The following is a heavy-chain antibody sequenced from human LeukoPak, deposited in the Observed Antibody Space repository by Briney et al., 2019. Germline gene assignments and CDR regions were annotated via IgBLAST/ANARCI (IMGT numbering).Heavy chain of an antibody. J-gene: IGHJ4*02. D-gene: IGHD3-10*01. CDR1: GFTFSSYA. V-gene: IGHV3-23*01. CDR2: ISGSGGTT. Sequence: GGSLRLSRAASGFTFSSYAMNWVRQAPGKGLEWVSVISGSGGTTYYADSVKGRFTISRDNSKNTLYLQMNSLRAEDTAVYYCAKDAGLSMVRGVMISDGFEYWGQGTLVTVSS. CDR3: AKDAGLSMVRGVMISDGFEY.